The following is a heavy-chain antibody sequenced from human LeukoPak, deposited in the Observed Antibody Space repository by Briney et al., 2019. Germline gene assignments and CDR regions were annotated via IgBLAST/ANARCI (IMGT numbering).Heavy chain of an antibody. J-gene: IGHJ4*02. V-gene: IGHV3-33*01. CDR3: ARDPPAPYSGYDWNFDY. D-gene: IGHD5-12*01. CDR2: IWYDGSNK. Sequence: PGGSLRLSCAASGFTFSSYGMHWVRQAPGKGLEWVAVIWYDGSNKYYADSVKGRFTISRDNSKNTLYLQMNSLRAEDTAVYYCARDPPAPYSGYDWNFDYWGQGTLVTVSS. CDR1: GFTFSSYG.